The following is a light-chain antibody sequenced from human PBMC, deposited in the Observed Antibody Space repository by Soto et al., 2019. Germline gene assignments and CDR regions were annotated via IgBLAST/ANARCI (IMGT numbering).Light chain of an antibody. Sequence: VTKCPTSLSVSQVEITTLAFGASQSISDTLAWYQQKPGQAPRLLIYGASSRATGIPDRFSGSGSGTDFTLTISRLEPEDFAVYYCQQYGSSPPITFGQVTLLEIK. CDR3: QQYGSSPPIT. CDR1: QSISDT. J-gene: IGKJ5*01. CDR2: GAS. V-gene: IGKV3-20*01.